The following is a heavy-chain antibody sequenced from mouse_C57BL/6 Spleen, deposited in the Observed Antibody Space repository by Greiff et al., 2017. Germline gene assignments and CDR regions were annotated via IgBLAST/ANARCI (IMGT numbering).Heavy chain of an antibody. CDR2: ISYDGSN. CDR3: ARDDGYPGGYFDV. V-gene: IGHV3-6*01. CDR1: GYSITSGYY. Sequence: EVKLVESGPGLVKPSQSLSLTCSVTGYSITSGYYWNWIRQFPGNKLEWMGYISYDGSNNYNPSLKNRISITRDTSKNQFFLKLNSVTTEDTATYYCARDDGYPGGYFDVWGTGTTVTVSS. D-gene: IGHD2-3*01. J-gene: IGHJ1*03.